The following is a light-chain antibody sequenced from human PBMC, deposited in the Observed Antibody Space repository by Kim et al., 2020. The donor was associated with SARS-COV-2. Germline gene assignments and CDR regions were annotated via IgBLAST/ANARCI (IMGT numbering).Light chain of an antibody. CDR2: GAS. CDR1: QSVSSSY. Sequence: APGERATLSCRASQSVSSSYVDWYQQKPGQAPRLLIYGASSRATGIPDRFSGSESGTDFTLTISRLEPEDFAVYYCQQYDMSPLTFGGGTKVDIK. V-gene: IGKV3-20*01. CDR3: QQYDMSPLT. J-gene: IGKJ4*01.